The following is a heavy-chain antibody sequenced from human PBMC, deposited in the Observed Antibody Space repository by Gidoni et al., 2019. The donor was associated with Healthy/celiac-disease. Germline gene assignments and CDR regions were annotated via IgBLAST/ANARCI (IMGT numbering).Heavy chain of an antibody. Sequence: QVQLQQWGAGLLKPSETLSLTCAVYGGSFSGYYWRWIRQPPGKGLAWIGELNHSGSTNYNPSLKRRVNISVDTSKNQFSLKLSSVTAADTAVYYCARGTIAVAGTGWFDPWGQGTLVTVSS. V-gene: IGHV4-34*01. CDR1: GGSFSGYY. CDR3: ARGTIAVAGTGWFDP. D-gene: IGHD6-19*01. CDR2: LNHSGST. J-gene: IGHJ5*02.